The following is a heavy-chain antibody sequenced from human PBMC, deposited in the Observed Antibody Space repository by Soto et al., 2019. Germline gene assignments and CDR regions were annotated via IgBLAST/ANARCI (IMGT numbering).Heavy chain of an antibody. CDR3: SASPVALAGQNFDS. CDR1: GGSFRRYY. CDR2: INRSGST. D-gene: IGHD6-19*01. J-gene: IGHJ4*02. V-gene: IGHV4-34*01. Sequence: XXTLSLPFAVYGGSFRRYYWRWIRQPPGKGLEWIGEINRSGSTNYNPSLKSRVTMSVDTSKNQFSLKLSSVTDADTAVYYCSASPVALAGQNFDSWGLGNLVTISS.